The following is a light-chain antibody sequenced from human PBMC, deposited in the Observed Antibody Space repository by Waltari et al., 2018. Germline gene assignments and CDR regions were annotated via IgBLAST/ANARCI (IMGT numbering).Light chain of an antibody. CDR1: SSNFGSNY. CDR2: RNI. V-gene: IGLV1-47*01. CDR3: AAWDDSLSGFVV. J-gene: IGLJ2*01. Sequence: QSVLTQPPSESGSPGQRIIISCSGSSSNFGSNYVDWYNQLPGTAPTLLIFRNIRRPPGVPDRFFGCKSGTSASLTISGLRSEDEADYYCAAWDDSLSGFVVFGGGTKLTVL.